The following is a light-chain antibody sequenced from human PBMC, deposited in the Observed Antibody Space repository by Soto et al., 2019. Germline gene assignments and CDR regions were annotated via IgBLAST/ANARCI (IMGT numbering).Light chain of an antibody. J-gene: IGKJ1*01. CDR3: QQYSSSPWT. CDR2: GAS. Sequence: EIVLTQSPGTLSLSPGERATLSCRASQSVSSSYLARYQQKPGQAPRLLIYGASSRATGIPDRFSGSGSGTDFTLTISRLEPEDFAVYYCQQYSSSPWTFGQGTKVEIK. V-gene: IGKV3-20*01. CDR1: QSVSSSY.